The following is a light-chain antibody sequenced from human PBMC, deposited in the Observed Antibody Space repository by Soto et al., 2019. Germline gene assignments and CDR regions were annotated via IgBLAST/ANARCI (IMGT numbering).Light chain of an antibody. CDR2: YVS. V-gene: IGKV3-15*01. CDR1: QSVSSK. J-gene: IGKJ2*01. CDR3: QQYNNWPHT. Sequence: EIVLTQSPGTLSLSPGERATLSCRASQSVSSKLAWFQQKPGQAPSLLIYYVSTRATGVPVRFSGSGSGTEFTLTINSLQSEDFAVYYCQQYNNWPHTFGQGTK.